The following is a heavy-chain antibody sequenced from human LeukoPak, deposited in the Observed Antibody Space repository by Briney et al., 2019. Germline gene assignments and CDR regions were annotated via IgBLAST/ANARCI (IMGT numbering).Heavy chain of an antibody. CDR2: IKQDGSAK. V-gene: IGHV3-7*01. J-gene: IGHJ4*02. CDR3: APPPIAATGN. Sequence: GGSLRLSCAASGFTFSDYWMSWVRQAPGEGLEWVANIKQDGSAKNYVDSVKGRFTISRDNAKKSLYLQMNSLRAEGTAVYYCAPPPIAATGNWGQGTLVTVSS. D-gene: IGHD6-13*01. CDR1: GFTFSDYW.